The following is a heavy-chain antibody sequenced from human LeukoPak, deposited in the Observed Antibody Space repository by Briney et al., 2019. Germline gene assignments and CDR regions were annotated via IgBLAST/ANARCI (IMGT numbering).Heavy chain of an antibody. V-gene: IGHV3-23*01. CDR1: GFTFSSYA. Sequence: PGGSLRLSCAASGFTFSSYAMSWVRQAPGKGLEWVSGISGSGGSTYYADSVKGRFTISRDNSKNTLYLQMNSLRVEDTAVYYCAIDLGMVWYFDLWGRGTLVTVSS. J-gene: IGHJ2*01. D-gene: IGHD2-8*01. CDR2: ISGSGGST. CDR3: AIDLGMVWYFDL.